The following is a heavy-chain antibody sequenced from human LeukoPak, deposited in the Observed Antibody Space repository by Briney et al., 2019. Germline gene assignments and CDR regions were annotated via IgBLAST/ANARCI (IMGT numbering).Heavy chain of an antibody. Sequence: PGGSLRLSRAASGFTFSSYWMHWVRQAPGKGLVWVSRIHSDGSSTNYADSVKGRFTISRDNAKNTLYLQMNSLRAEDTAVYYCASLSFGSTHYWGQGTLVTVSS. D-gene: IGHD3-16*02. CDR1: GFTFSSYW. J-gene: IGHJ4*02. CDR2: IHSDGSST. V-gene: IGHV3-74*01. CDR3: ASLSFGSTHY.